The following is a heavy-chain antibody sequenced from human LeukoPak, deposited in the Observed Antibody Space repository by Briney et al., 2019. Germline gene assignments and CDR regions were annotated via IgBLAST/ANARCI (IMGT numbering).Heavy chain of an antibody. J-gene: IGHJ4*02. V-gene: IGHV3-33*01. CDR3: AMGMARYCSSTSCQFFDY. D-gene: IGHD2-2*01. CDR2: IWYDGSNK. Sequence: GGSLRLSCAASGFTFSSYGMHWVRQAPGKGLEWAAVIWYDGSNKYYADSVKGRFTISRDNSKNTLYLQMNSLRAEDTAAYYCAMGMARYCSSTSCQFFDYWGQGTLVTVSS. CDR1: GFTFSSYG.